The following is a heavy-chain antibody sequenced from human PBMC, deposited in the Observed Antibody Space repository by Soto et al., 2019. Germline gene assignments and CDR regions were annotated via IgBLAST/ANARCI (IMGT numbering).Heavy chain of an antibody. J-gene: IGHJ4*02. CDR2: MNQDGSES. CDR1: GFSLSSYW. V-gene: IGHV3-7*01. Sequence: EVQLVESGGGLVQPGGSLRLSCAASGFSLSSYWMSWVRQAPGQGLEWVANMNQDGSESDYVGSVKGRFTFTRDNAKTSLYLPMNSLRGEDTAVYYCTRLSTSAGRRDLACWGQGTLVTVSS. CDR3: TRLSTSAGRRDLAC.